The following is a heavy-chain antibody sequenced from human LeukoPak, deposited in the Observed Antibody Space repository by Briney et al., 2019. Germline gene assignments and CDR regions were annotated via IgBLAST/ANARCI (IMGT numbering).Heavy chain of an antibody. J-gene: IGHJ4*02. CDR3: ARGSSGSYVYFDY. CDR2: ISSNGGST. V-gene: IGHV3-64*01. Sequence: PGGSLRLSCAASGFTFSSYAMHWVRQAPGKGLEYVSAISSNGGSTYYANPVKGRFTISRDNSKNTLYLQMGSLRAEDMAVYYCARGSSGSYVYFDYWGQGTLVTVSS. D-gene: IGHD3-10*01. CDR1: GFTFSSYA.